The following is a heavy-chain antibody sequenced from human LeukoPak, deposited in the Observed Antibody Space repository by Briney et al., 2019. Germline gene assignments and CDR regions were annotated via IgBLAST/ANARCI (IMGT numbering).Heavy chain of an antibody. CDR1: GGSISRGSYY. D-gene: IGHD1-26*01. CDR3: ARDRSGSYDWYFDL. J-gene: IGHJ2*01. Sequence: PSETLSLTCSVSGGSISRGSYYWSWIRQPAGKGLEWIGRIYTSGSTNYNPSLKSRVTISVDTSKNQFSLMLSSVTAADTAVYYCARDRSGSYDWYFDLWGRGTLVTVSS. CDR2: IYTSGST. V-gene: IGHV4-61*02.